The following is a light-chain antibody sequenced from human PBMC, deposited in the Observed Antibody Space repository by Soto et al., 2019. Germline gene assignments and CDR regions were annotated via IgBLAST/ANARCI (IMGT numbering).Light chain of an antibody. J-gene: IGKJ1*01. CDR2: GAS. CDR3: QQYGGSPRT. Sequence: ELVITQSPATLSVSPGERATLSCRASQSVSSSYLAWYQQKPGQAPRLLIYGASSRATGIPDRFSGSGSGTDFTLTITRLEPEDFAVYYCQQYGGSPRTFGQGTKVDIK. V-gene: IGKV3-20*01. CDR1: QSVSSSY.